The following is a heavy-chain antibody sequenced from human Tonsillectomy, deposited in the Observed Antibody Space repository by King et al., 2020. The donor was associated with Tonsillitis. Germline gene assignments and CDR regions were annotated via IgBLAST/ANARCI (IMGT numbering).Heavy chain of an antibody. CDR2: VYPDDSDT. CDR3: ARATSAYGYEVDF. J-gene: IGHJ4*02. Sequence: VQLVQSGAEVKKPGESLKISCKGSRDSFSKYWIGWVRQMPGKGLEWMGFVYPDDSDTRYSPSFEGQVTVSADKSINTVYLQWSNLKASDTAMYYCARATSAYGYEVDFWGQGTLVTVSS. V-gene: IGHV5-51*01. D-gene: IGHD2-2*03. CDR1: RDSFSKYW.